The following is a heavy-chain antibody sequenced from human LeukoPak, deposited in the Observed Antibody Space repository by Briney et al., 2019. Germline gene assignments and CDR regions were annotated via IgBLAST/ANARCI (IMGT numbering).Heavy chain of an antibody. CDR1: GGSFSGYY. CDR2: INHSGST. V-gene: IGHV4-34*01. D-gene: IGHD2-2*01. Sequence: PSETLSLTCAVYGGSFSGYYWSWIRQPPGKGLEWIGEINHSGSTNYNPSLKSRVTISVDTSKNQFSLKLSSVTAADTAVYYCAGSPYIGVAEMDYYYYGMDVWGQGTTVTVSS. CDR3: AGSPYIGVAEMDYYYYGMDV. J-gene: IGHJ6*02.